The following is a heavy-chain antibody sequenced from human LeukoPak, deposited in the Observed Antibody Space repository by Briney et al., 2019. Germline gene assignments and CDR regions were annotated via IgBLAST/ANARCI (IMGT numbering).Heavy chain of an antibody. Sequence: SETLSLTCTVSGGSISSHYWSWIRQPPGKGLEWIGEINHSGSTNYNPSLKSRVTISVDTSKNQFSLKLSSVTAADTAVYYCARGGPYTAHKAVYFDYWGQGTLVTVSS. J-gene: IGHJ4*02. D-gene: IGHD3-16*01. CDR2: INHSGST. CDR1: GGSISSHY. V-gene: IGHV4-34*01. CDR3: ARGGPYTAHKAVYFDY.